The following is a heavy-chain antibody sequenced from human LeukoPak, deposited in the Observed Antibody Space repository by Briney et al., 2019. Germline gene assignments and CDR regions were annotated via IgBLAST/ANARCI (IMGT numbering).Heavy chain of an antibody. J-gene: IGHJ4*02. Sequence: GASVKVSCKASVYTFTSYGISWVRQAAGQGLEWMGWISAYNGNTNYAQKPQGRVTMTTDTSTSTAYMELRSLRSDDTAVYYCARWLARARRDGYNFLDYWGQGTLVTVSS. CDR3: ARWLARARRDGYNFLDY. D-gene: IGHD5-24*01. V-gene: IGHV1-18*01. CDR1: VYTFTSYG. CDR2: ISAYNGNT.